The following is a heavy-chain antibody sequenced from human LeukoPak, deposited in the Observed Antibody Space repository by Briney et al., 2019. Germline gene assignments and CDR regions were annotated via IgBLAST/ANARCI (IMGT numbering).Heavy chain of an antibody. CDR3: ANLGYCSSTSCYTHSDY. CDR1: GCTLISYA. D-gene: IGHD2-2*02. Sequence: GGAVRLSRLASGCTLISYAMRGLRQAPRGEVEGVAATSGSGGSTYYADSVKGRFTISRDNSKNTLYLQMNSLRAEDTAVYYCANLGYCSSTSCYTHSDYWGQGTLVTVSS. J-gene: IGHJ4*02. V-gene: IGHV3-23*01. CDR2: TSGSGGST.